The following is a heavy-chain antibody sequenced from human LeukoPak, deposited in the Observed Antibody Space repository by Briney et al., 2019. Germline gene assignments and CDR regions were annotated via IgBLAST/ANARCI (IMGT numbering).Heavy chain of an antibody. CDR3: AREGSVTMIVVEYYFDY. CDR1: GYTFTSYY. Sequence: ASVKVSCKASGYTFTSYYMHWVRQAPGQGLEWMGWINPNSGGTNYAQKFQGRVTMTRDTSISTAYMELSRLRSDDTAVYYCAREGSVTMIVVEYYFDYWGQETLVTVSS. J-gene: IGHJ4*02. V-gene: IGHV1-2*02. D-gene: IGHD3-22*01. CDR2: INPNSGGT.